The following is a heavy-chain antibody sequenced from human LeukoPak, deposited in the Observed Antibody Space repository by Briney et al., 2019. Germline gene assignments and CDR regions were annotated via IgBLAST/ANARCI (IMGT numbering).Heavy chain of an antibody. Sequence: PSETLSLTCTVFGGSVYTSDYYWGWVRQPPGKGPEWIGDIFYTGKTNYNPSLKSRVSISIDTSKNQFSLKLTSVTAADPAVYYCARVFDSWGQGTLVTVSS. V-gene: IGHV4-39*07. CDR3: ARVFDS. CDR1: GGSVYTSDYY. J-gene: IGHJ4*02. CDR2: IFYTGKT.